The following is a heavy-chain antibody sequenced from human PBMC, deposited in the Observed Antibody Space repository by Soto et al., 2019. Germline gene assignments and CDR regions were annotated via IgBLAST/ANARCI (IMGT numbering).Heavy chain of an antibody. D-gene: IGHD6-19*01. J-gene: IGHJ4*02. Sequence: QVQLVASGGGLVKPGGSLRLSCAASGFTFSDYYMSWIRQAPGKGLKWVSYISSSGTTIYYADSVKGRFTISRDNAKKLLYLQMNSLRAEDTAVYYCAIGRRDSVWYYDYWGQGTLVTVSS. V-gene: IGHV3-11*01. CDR2: ISSSGTTI. CDR1: GFTFSDYY. CDR3: AIGRRDSVWYYDY.